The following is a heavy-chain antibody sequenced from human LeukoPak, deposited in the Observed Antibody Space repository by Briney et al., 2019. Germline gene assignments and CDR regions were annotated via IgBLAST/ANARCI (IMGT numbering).Heavy chain of an antibody. J-gene: IGHJ4*02. CDR1: GFTFDDYA. Sequence: GGSLRLSCAASGFTFDDYAMHWVRQAPGKGLEWVSGISWNSGSIGYADSVEGRFTISRDNAKNSLYLQMNSLRAEDTALYYCAKDSVAGTELPDYWGQGTLVTVSS. V-gene: IGHV3-9*01. CDR3: AKDSVAGTELPDY. D-gene: IGHD6-19*01. CDR2: ISWNSGSI.